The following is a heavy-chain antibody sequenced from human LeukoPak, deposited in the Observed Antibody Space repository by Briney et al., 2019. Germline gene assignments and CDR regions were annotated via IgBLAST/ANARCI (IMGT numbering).Heavy chain of an antibody. CDR3: ARAYARYCSSTSCLKAGAFDI. J-gene: IGHJ3*02. Sequence: SETLSLTCAVYGGSFSGYYWSWIRQPPGKGLEWNGEINHSGSTNYNPSLKSRVTISVDTSKNQFSLKLSSVTAADTAVYYCARAYARYCSSTSCLKAGAFDIWGQGTMVTVSS. V-gene: IGHV4-34*01. CDR1: GGSFSGYY. D-gene: IGHD2-2*01. CDR2: INHSGST.